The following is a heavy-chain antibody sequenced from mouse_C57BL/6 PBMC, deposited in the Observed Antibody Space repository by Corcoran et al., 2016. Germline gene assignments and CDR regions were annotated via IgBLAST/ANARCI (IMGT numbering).Heavy chain of an antibody. Sequence: EVQLQQSVAELVRPGASVKLSCTASGFNIKNTYMHWVKQRPEQGLEWIGRIDPANGNTKYAPKFQGKATITEDKSSNTAYLQLRSLTSEDTAIYFCARYRYGKVYYAMDYWGQGTSVTVSS. V-gene: IGHV14-3*01. D-gene: IGHD1-1*01. CDR1: GFNIKNTY. J-gene: IGHJ4*01. CDR2: IDPANGNT. CDR3: ARYRYGKVYYAMDY.